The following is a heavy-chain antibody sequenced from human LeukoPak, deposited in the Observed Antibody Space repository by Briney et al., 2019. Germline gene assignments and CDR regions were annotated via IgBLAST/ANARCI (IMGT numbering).Heavy chain of an antibody. CDR2: INPSGGSS. Sequence: ASVKVSCKASGYTFSSYYMHWVRQAPGQGLEWMGIINPSGGSSSYAQKFQDRVTMTRDTSTSTVYMELSSLRSEDTAVYYCARVPAVASGWFDPWGQGTLVTVSS. D-gene: IGHD6-19*01. V-gene: IGHV1-46*01. J-gene: IGHJ5*02. CDR3: ARVPAVASGWFDP. CDR1: GYTFSSYY.